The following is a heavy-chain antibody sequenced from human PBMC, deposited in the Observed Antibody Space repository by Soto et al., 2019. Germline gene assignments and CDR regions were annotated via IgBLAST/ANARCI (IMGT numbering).Heavy chain of an antibody. CDR2: IGRSNDNI. J-gene: IGHJ6*03. V-gene: IGHV3-11*01. CDR1: GFPFSDYY. CDR3: ARNYYYMGV. Sequence: QVQLVESGGGLVKPGGSLRLSCAASGFPFSDYYMSWIRQAPGKGLEWVSYIGRSNDNIYYADSVKGRFTISRDNADNSLYLLLNSLRAEDTAIYYCARNYYYMGVWGKGTTVTVSS.